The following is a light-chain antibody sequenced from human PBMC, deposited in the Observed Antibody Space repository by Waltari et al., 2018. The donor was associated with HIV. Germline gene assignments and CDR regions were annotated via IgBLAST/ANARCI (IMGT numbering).Light chain of an antibody. J-gene: IGKJ3*01. CDR3: QKYDTGPFT. V-gene: IGKV1-27*01. CDR2: EAS. Sequence: VRVTQSPSSLSASVGDSVTLTCRASQGISNFLYWYQQKPGKVPKLLINEASVLQSEVPSRFSGSGSGTEFNLTIDSLQAEDVGSYYCQKYDTGPFTFGPGTKV. CDR1: QGISNF.